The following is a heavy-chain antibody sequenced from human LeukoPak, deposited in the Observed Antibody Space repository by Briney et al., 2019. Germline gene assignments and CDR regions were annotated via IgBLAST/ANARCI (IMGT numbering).Heavy chain of an antibody. CDR2: VDHTGST. CDR1: DDSITMYY. D-gene: IGHD1-1*01. V-gene: IGHV4-59*01. CDR3: ARGRVSSSTWYSTYYYYFYMDV. J-gene: IGHJ6*03. Sequence: PSETLCLTCSVSDDSITMYYWTWIRQPPGKGLEWIGYVDHTGSTNFKPSLNGRVSISRDTTNNLFSLRLRSVTAADTAVYFCARGRVSSSTWYSTYYYYFYMDVWGKGTTVTVSS.